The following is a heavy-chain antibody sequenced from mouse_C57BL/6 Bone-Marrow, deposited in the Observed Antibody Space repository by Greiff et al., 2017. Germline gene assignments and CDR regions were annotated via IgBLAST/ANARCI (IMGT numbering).Heavy chain of an antibody. CDR2: IEPSDSYT. Sequence: QVQLQQPGAELVKPGASVKLSCKASGYTFTSYWMQWVKQRPGQGLEWIGEIEPSDSYTNYNQKFKGKATLTVDTSSSTAYMKLSSLTSEDSAVYYCERSHYCGSSYVHYWGQGTTLTVSS. CDR1: GYTFTSYW. CDR3: ERSHYCGSSYVHY. J-gene: IGHJ2*01. V-gene: IGHV1-50*01. D-gene: IGHD1-1*01.